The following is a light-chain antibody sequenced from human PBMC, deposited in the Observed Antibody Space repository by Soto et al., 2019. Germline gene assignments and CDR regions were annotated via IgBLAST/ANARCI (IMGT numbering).Light chain of an antibody. CDR2: EVS. CDR3: SSYAGSNNFV. CDR1: SSDVGAYKY. J-gene: IGLJ3*02. V-gene: IGLV2-8*01. Sequence: QSVLTQPPSASGSPGQSVTISCTGTSSDVGAYKYVSWYQQHPGKAPKLMIYEVSKRPSGVPDRFSGSKSGNTASLTVSGLHAGDEADYYCSSYAGSNNFVFGGGTKVTVL.